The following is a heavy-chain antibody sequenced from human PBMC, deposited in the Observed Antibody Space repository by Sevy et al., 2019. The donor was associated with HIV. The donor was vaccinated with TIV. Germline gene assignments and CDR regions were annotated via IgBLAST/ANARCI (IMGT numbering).Heavy chain of an antibody. D-gene: IGHD1-7*01. V-gene: IGHV3-7*01. J-gene: IGHJ4*02. CDR1: GFTFSKYW. CDR2: IKQDAGQK. Sequence: GSLRLPCAASGFTFSKYWMGWVRQAPGKGLEWVANIKQDAGQKYYVDSVKGRFTISRDNAKNSLYLQMNSLRAEDTAVYFCARDDGNYYFHYWGQGTLVTVSS. CDR3: ARDDGNYYFHY.